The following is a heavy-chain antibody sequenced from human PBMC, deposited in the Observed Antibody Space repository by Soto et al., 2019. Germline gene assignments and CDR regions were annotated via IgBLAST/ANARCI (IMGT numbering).Heavy chain of an antibody. J-gene: IGHJ6*02. CDR2: INSDGSST. CDR3: ARDRVTMIVVNGMDV. CDR1: GFTFSSYW. Sequence: EVQLVEAGGGLGQPGGSLRLSCAASGFTFSSYWMHWVRQAPGKGLVWVSRINSDGSSTSYADSVKGRFTISRDNAKNTLYLQMNSLRAEDTAVYYFARDRVTMIVVNGMDVWGQGTTVTVSS. V-gene: IGHV3-74*01. D-gene: IGHD3-22*01.